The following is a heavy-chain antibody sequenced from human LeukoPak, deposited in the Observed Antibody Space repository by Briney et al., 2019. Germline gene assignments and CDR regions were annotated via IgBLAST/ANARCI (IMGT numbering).Heavy chain of an antibody. V-gene: IGHV1-46*01. CDR3: ARGSRSGDY. CDR2: INPRSGST. CDR1: ENIFTTYY. J-gene: IGHJ4*02. D-gene: IGHD3-10*01. Sequence: ASVKVSCKASENIFTTYYLHWVRQAPGHALEWMGIINPRSGSTTYAQKFQGRVSMTRDTSTSTVYMQLSSLRSDDTAVYYCARGSRSGDYWGQGTQVTVSS.